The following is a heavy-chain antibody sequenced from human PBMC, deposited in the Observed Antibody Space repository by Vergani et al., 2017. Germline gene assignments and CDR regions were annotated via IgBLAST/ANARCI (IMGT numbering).Heavy chain of an antibody. J-gene: IGHJ4*02. Sequence: QVQLQESGPGLVKPSQTLSLTCSVSGDSISSGVYYWNWIRQHPGKGLEWIGYIYSTGSTHHNPSLRRRINMSVDTSKYQFSLKLNSVTAADTAMYYCARVGGYDEGDAFRIGYFDSWGPGILVTVSS. V-gene: IGHV4-31*03. D-gene: IGHD3-22*01. CDR1: GDSISSGVYY. CDR2: IYSTGST. CDR3: ARVGGYDEGDAFRIGYFDS.